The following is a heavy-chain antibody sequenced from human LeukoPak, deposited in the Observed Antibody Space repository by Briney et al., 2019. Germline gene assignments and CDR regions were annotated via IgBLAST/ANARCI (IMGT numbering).Heavy chain of an antibody. CDR3: ARFTMLRAETDY. Sequence: SQTLSLTCNVSGASINSGSFYWHWIRQPAGKGLEWLGRISTAGGTNYSPSLRSRLTISVDTSKTHLTLRLTSVTAADTAIYYCARFTMLRAETDYWGQGTLVVVSS. J-gene: IGHJ4*02. CDR2: ISTAGGT. V-gene: IGHV4-61*02. D-gene: IGHD3-10*01. CDR1: GASINSGSFY.